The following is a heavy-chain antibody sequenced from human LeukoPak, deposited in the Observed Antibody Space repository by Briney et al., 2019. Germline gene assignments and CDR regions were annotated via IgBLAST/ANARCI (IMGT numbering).Heavy chain of an antibody. CDR2: ISAYNGNT. J-gene: IGHJ5*02. CDR1: GYTFTSYG. D-gene: IGHD1-20*01. CDR3: ARVRNWNDDAPFDP. V-gene: IGHV1-18*01. Sequence: ASVKVSCKASGYTFTSYGISWVRQAPGQGLEWMGRISAYNGNTNYAQKLQGRVTMTTDTSTSTAYMGLRSLRSDDTAVYYCARVRNWNDDAPFDPWGQGTLVTVSS.